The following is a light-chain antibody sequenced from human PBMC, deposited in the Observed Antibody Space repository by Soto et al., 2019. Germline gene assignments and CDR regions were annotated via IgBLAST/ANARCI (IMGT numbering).Light chain of an antibody. V-gene: IGKV1-17*01. J-gene: IGKJ3*01. CDR2: TIS. Sequence: DIQMTQSPSSLSASVGDRVTITCRASQDIRISLDWFQQKPGTDPKRLIYTISKLQSGVPSRFSGGGSATEFTLTISSLQPEDSATYSCLQHYAFPFTFGPGTKVDL. CDR3: LQHYAFPFT. CDR1: QDIRIS.